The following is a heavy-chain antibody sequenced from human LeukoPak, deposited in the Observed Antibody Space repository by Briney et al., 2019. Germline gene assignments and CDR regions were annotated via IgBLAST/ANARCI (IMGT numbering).Heavy chain of an antibody. V-gene: IGHV3-9*01. D-gene: IGHD3-3*01. J-gene: IGHJ6*02. Sequence: GGSLRLSCAASGFTFSSYAMHWVRQAPGKGLEWVSGISWNSGSIGYADSVKGRFTISRDNAKNSLYLQMNSLRAEDTALYYCAKDIQNYDFWSGHFAAMDVWGQGTTVTVSS. CDR2: ISWNSGSI. CDR3: AKDIQNYDFWSGHFAAMDV. CDR1: GFTFSSYA.